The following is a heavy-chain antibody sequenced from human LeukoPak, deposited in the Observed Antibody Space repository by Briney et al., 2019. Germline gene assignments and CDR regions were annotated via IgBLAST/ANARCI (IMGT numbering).Heavy chain of an antibody. CDR3: ARWSGSVTARNYCYYMDV. J-gene: IGHJ6*03. Sequence: SETLSLTCTVSGGSVRRGNYYWTWIRQPAGSGLEWIGRIYTSGTTDYNPSLRTRVTISVDASRNQFSLNLSSVTAAGTAVYYCARWSGSVTARNYCYYMDVWGEGTTVTVSS. CDR2: IYTSGTT. CDR1: GGSVRRGNYY. D-gene: IGHD6-6*01. V-gene: IGHV4-61*02.